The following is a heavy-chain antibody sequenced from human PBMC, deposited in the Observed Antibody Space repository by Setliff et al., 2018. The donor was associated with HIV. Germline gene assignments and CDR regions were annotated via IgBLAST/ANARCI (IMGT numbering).Heavy chain of an antibody. V-gene: IGHV3-49*04. D-gene: IGHD1-26*01. CDR1: GFTFGEYA. CDR2: IRSKGYGGTT. Sequence: LRLSCRASGFTFGEYAMSWVRQAPGKGLEWVGFIRSKGYGGTTEYAASVKGRFTISRDDSKSIAHLQMNSLKTEDTAVYYCTRVEWDLQSEYWGQGTLVTVSS. J-gene: IGHJ4*02. CDR3: TRVEWDLQSEY.